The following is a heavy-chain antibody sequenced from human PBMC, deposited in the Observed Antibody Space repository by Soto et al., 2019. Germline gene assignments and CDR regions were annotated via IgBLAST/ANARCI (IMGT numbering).Heavy chain of an antibody. CDR1: GYTFTSYD. CDR3: ARGGGVVVVTGGWFDP. V-gene: IGHV1-8*01. D-gene: IGHD2-15*01. CDR2: MHPNSGNT. J-gene: IGHJ5*02. Sequence: QVQLVQSGAEVKKPGASVKVACKASGYTFTSYDINWVRQAPGQGLEWMGWMHPNSGNTGRAQKFQGRITMTRDTSISTAYMELTSLRSDDTAIYYCARGGGVVVVTGGWFDPWGQGTLVTVSS.